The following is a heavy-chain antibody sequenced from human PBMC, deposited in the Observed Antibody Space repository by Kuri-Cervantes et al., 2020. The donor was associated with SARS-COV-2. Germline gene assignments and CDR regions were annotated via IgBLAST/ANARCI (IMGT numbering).Heavy chain of an antibody. CDR3: ARDRIDSSGYLDAFDI. V-gene: IGHV4-34*01. J-gene: IGHJ3*02. CDR1: GGSFSGYY. D-gene: IGHD3-22*01. CDR2: INHSGST. Sequence: GSLRLSCAVHGGSFSGYYWSWIRQPPGKGLEWIGEINHSGSTNYNPSLKSRVTISLDTSKKQFSLKLSSVTAADTAVYYCARDRIDSSGYLDAFDIWGQGTMVTVSS.